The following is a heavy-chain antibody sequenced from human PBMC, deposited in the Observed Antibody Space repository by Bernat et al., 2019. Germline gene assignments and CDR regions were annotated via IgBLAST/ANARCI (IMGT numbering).Heavy chain of an antibody. CDR3: ATTSVSLYWYFDL. Sequence: QGELVQSGTEMKKLGASMRVSCKAPGFIFTSNGFAWVRQAPGQGLEWMGRVSAYNGDTQYAQKFQGRVLMTTDSSTTTAYMELKNLRSDDTAVYFWATTSVSLYWYFDLWGRGTLVTVSS. CDR2: VSAYNGDT. V-gene: IGHV1-18*01. CDR1: GFIFTSNG. J-gene: IGHJ2*01.